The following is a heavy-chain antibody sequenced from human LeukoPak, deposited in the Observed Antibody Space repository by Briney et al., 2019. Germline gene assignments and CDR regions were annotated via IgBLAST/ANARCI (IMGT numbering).Heavy chain of an antibody. Sequence: GGSLRLSCAASGFTFSTYSMNWVRQAPGKGLEWVSSISGSSSHIYYADSLKGRFTISRDNAKDSLYLQMNSLRAEDTAVYYCTRGHIYTYGCSYWGQGILVTVSS. J-gene: IGHJ4*02. CDR2: ISGSSSHI. CDR3: TRGHIYTYGCSY. D-gene: IGHD5-18*01. CDR1: GFTFSTYS. V-gene: IGHV3-21*01.